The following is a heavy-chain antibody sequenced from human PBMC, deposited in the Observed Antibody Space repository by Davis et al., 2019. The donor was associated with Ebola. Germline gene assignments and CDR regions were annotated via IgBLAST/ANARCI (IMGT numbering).Heavy chain of an antibody. CDR3: TRILRGY. Sequence: PGGSLSLSCAASGFTLSKYWVHWVRQAPGKGLVWVSRINPDGSSTAYADSVQGRFTISRDNAKDTLYLQMNSLRAEDTAVYYCTRILRGYWGQGALVTVSS. V-gene: IGHV3-74*01. CDR1: GFTLSKYW. CDR2: INPDGSST. D-gene: IGHD2/OR15-2a*01. J-gene: IGHJ4*02.